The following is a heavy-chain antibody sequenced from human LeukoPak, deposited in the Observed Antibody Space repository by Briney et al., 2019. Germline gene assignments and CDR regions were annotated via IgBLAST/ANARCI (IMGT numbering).Heavy chain of an antibody. Sequence: SETLSLTCTVSGGSISSSRYYWGWIRQPPGKGLEWIGSIYYSGSTYYNPSLKSRVTISVDTSKNQFSLKLSSVTAADTAVYYCARGSRGLVRGKYYYWGQGTLVTVSS. CDR2: IYYSGST. V-gene: IGHV4-39*01. CDR3: ARGSRGLVRGKYYY. D-gene: IGHD3-10*01. CDR1: GGSISSSRYY. J-gene: IGHJ4*02.